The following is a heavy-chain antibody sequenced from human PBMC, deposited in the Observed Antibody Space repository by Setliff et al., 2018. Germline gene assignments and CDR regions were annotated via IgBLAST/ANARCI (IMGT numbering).Heavy chain of an antibody. Sequence: LRLSCAAPGFRFGEYSMSWARQAPGKGLEWVSAISGDSVSIYYADSVRGRFTISRDNSRNTVFLQMTGLRAEDTALYYCTRDPPGSGCSFDYWGQGALVTVSS. CDR3: TRDPPGSGCSFDY. CDR1: GFRFGEYS. J-gene: IGHJ4*02. CDR2: ISGDSVSI. V-gene: IGHV3-23*01. D-gene: IGHD6-19*01.